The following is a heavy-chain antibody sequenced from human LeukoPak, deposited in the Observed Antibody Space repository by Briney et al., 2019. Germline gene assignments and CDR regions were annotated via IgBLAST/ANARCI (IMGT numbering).Heavy chain of an antibody. D-gene: IGHD2-21*02. CDR2: ISHFGST. CDR3: ARRKGDRDRFPYYYYMDA. V-gene: IGHV4-34*01. Sequence: SETLSLTCAIYGGSFSGYSWTWIRQPPGKGLEWIGEISHFGSTKYIPSLESRVSLSLDTSKNQFSLELSSVTAADTAIYYCARRKGDRDRFPYYYYMDAWGRGTTVTISS. CDR1: GGSFSGYS. J-gene: IGHJ6*03.